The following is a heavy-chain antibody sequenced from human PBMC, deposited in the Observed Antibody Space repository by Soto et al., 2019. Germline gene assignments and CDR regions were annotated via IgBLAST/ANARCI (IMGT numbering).Heavy chain of an antibody. CDR2: ISGSGGST. V-gene: IGHV3-23*01. CDR1: GCTFSSYA. D-gene: IGHD6-19*01. Sequence: GGPLRLSCAASGCTFSSYAMSLVRQAPGKGLEWVSAISGSGGSTYYADSVKGRFTISRDNSKNTLYLQMNSLRAEDTAVYYCAKLEGEAIAVAGTRLIGGAFDIWGQGTMVTVSS. CDR3: AKLEGEAIAVAGTRLIGGAFDI. J-gene: IGHJ3*02.